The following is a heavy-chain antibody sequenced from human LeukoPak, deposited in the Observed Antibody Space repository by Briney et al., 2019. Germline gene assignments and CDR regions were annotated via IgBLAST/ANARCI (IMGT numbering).Heavy chain of an antibody. CDR3: ARGSFLITFGGFIG. Sequence: PGGSLRLSCATSGFTFSDYYMSWIRKAPGKGLEWVSYISSSGSPIYYADSVKGRFTISRDNAKNSLFLQMNSLRAEDTAVYYCARGSFLITFGGFIGWGQGTLVTVSS. J-gene: IGHJ4*02. CDR2: ISSSGSPI. V-gene: IGHV3-11*04. CDR1: GFTFSDYY. D-gene: IGHD3-16*02.